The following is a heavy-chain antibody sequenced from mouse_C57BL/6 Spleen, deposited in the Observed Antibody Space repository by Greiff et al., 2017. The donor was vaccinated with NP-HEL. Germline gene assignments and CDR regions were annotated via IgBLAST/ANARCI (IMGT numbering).Heavy chain of an antibody. V-gene: IGHV1-75*01. CDR2: IFPGSGST. J-gene: IGHJ4*01. CDR3: ARSIYYYGSSYTDYYAMDY. D-gene: IGHD1-1*01. Sequence: QVQLQQSGPELVKPGASVKISCKASGYTFTDYYINWVKQRPGQGLEWIGWIFPGSGSTYYNEKFKGKATLTVDKSSSTAYMLLSSLTSEDSAVYFCARSIYYYGSSYTDYYAMDYWGQGTSVTVSS. CDR1: GYTFTDYY.